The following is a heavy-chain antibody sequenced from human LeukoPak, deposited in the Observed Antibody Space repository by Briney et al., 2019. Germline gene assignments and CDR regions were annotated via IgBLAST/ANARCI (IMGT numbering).Heavy chain of an antibody. J-gene: IGHJ4*02. Sequence: ASVPVSCKASGYTFTSYYIHWVRQAPGQGLEWMGIINPDGAGTTYAQKFQGRVAMTRDTSTSTFYMELSSLRSEDTAVYYCARETVVAAGANYFDYWGQGNLVTVSS. CDR1: GYTFTSYY. CDR3: ARETVVAAGANYFDY. D-gene: IGHD2-15*01. V-gene: IGHV1-46*01. CDR2: INPDGAGT.